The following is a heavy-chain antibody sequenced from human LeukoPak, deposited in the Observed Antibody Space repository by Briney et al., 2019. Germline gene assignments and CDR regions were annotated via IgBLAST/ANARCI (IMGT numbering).Heavy chain of an antibody. D-gene: IGHD2-2*01. CDR1: GGTFSSYA. Sequence: ASVKVSCKASGGTFSSYAISWVRQAPGQGLEWMGGIIPIFGTANYAQKFQGRVTITADESTSTAYMELSSLRSEDTAVYYCARDGCSGTSCFDPWGQGTLVTVSS. CDR2: IIPIFGTA. V-gene: IGHV1-69*13. J-gene: IGHJ5*02. CDR3: ARDGCSGTSCFDP.